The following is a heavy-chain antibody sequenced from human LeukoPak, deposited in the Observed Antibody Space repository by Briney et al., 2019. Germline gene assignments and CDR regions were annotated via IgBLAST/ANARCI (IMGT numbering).Heavy chain of an antibody. Sequence: PSETLSLTCAVSDGSISGYYWSWIRQPAGKGLEWIGRVHTSGTTNYNPSLKSRVTMSVDTSKNQFSLKLSSVTAADTAVYYCARSMVRGVIPSYYFDYWGQGTLVTVSS. CDR1: DGSISGYY. CDR3: ARSMVRGVIPSYYFDY. CDR2: VHTSGTT. V-gene: IGHV4-4*07. J-gene: IGHJ4*02. D-gene: IGHD3-10*01.